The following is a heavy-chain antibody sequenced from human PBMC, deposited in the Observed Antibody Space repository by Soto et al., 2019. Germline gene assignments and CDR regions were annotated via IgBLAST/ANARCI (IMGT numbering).Heavy chain of an antibody. D-gene: IGHD1-1*01. CDR2: IKAKIDGETT. J-gene: IGHJ4*02. CDR1: KFRFSSAW. CDR3: VEGWNDF. V-gene: IGHV3-15*01. Sequence: EVYLVESGGDLVEPGGSLRLSCAASKFRFSSAWMRWVRQAPGQGLEWVGRIKAKIDGETTDYADFVQGRFTISRDDSKNTLFLEMNSLKIEDTAVYFCVEGWNDFWGQGTLVTVSS.